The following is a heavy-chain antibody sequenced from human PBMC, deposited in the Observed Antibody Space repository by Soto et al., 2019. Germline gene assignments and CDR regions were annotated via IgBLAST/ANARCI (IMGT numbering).Heavy chain of an antibody. CDR2: IYYSGST. CDR3: ARVSLVRGVYYYYYMDV. J-gene: IGHJ6*03. CDR1: GGSISSYY. V-gene: IGHV4-59*01. Sequence: PSETLSLTCTVSGGSISSYYWSWFRQPPGKGLEWIGYIYYSGSTNYNPSLKSRVTISVDTSKNQFSLKLSSVTAADTAVYYCARVSLVRGVYYYYYMDVWGKGTTVTVSS. D-gene: IGHD3-10*01.